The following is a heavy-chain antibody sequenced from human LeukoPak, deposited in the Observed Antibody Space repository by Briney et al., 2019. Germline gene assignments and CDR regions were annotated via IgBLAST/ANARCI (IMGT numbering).Heavy chain of an antibody. CDR3: AADLPKMEPQIDC. D-gene: IGHD1-1*01. V-gene: IGHV3-15*01. Sequence: GGYLRLSCAASGFTFSGAWMSWVRQAPGKGLQWVARIKSKVDGGTIEYAARVRGRFTISRDDSTNTVFLQMSSLKNEGTALYYCAADLPKMEPQIDCWGQGTLVIVSS. CDR1: GFTFSGAW. J-gene: IGHJ4*02. CDR2: IKSKVDGGTI.